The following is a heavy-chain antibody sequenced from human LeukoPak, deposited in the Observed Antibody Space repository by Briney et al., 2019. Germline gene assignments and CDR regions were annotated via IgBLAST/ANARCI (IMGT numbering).Heavy chain of an antibody. Sequence: PGGSLRLSCAASGFTFSSYGMHWVLQAPGKGLEWVAVISYDGSNKYYADSVKGRFTISRDNSKNTLYLQMNSLRAEDTAVYYCAKTVAKAVAGPEDYWGQGTLVTVSS. CDR1: GFTFSSYG. J-gene: IGHJ4*02. V-gene: IGHV3-30*18. CDR3: AKTVAKAVAGPEDY. CDR2: ISYDGSNK. D-gene: IGHD6-19*01.